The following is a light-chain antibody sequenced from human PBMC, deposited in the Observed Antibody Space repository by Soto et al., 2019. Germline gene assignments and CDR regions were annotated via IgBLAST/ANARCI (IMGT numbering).Light chain of an antibody. Sequence: EIVLTQSPGTLVLSPGERATLSCRASQSVSSSYLAWYQQKPGQAPRLLIYGASSRATGIPDRFSGSGSGTDFTLTISRLEPEDFAVYYCQQYGSSLITFGQGTRLEIK. CDR1: QSVSSSY. V-gene: IGKV3-20*01. CDR2: GAS. CDR3: QQYGSSLIT. J-gene: IGKJ5*01.